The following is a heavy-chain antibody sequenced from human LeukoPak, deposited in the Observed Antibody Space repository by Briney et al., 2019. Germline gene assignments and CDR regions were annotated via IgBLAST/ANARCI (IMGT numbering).Heavy chain of an antibody. Sequence: PGGSLRLSCAASGFTFSTYSMNWVRQAPGKGLEWVSYISAGSSTIYYADSVKGRFTISRDNSKNTLYLQMNSLRAEDTAVYYCAKDRYPARADTYFDYWGQGTLVTVSS. CDR1: GFTFSTYS. D-gene: IGHD1-14*01. CDR3: AKDRYPARADTYFDY. J-gene: IGHJ4*02. CDR2: ISAGSSTI. V-gene: IGHV3-48*01.